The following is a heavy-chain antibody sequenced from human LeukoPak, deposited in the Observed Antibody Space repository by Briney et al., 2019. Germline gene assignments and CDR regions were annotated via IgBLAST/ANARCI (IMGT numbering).Heavy chain of an antibody. D-gene: IGHD4-23*01. CDR3: ARDQGHGGNSWDY. Sequence: APVKVSCKVSGYTFTVYYMHWVRQAPGQGLEWLGWINPNSGGTNYAQNFQGRVTMTRDTSISTAYMELSRLRSADTAVYYCARDQGHGGNSWDYWGQGTLVTVSS. CDR2: INPNSGGT. CDR1: GYTFTVYY. V-gene: IGHV1-2*02. J-gene: IGHJ4*02.